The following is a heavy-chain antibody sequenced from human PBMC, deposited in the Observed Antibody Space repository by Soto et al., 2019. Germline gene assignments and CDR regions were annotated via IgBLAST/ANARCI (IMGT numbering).Heavy chain of an antibody. J-gene: IGHJ5*02. D-gene: IGHD6-25*01. CDR1: GGSISNENYY. V-gene: IGHV4-30-4*01. Sequence: SETLSLTCTVSGGSISNENYYWNWIRQPPGKGLEWIGYIYYSGNTYYNPSLQSRLTISVDTSKNQFSLKLSSVTAADTAVYYCARLYLSGQWYSSAWARNWFAPWGQGTLVPVSS. CDR2: IYYSGNT. CDR3: ARLYLSGQWYSSAWARNWFAP.